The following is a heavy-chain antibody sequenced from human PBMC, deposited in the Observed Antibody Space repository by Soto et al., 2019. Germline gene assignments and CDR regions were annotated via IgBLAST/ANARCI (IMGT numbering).Heavy chain of an antibody. CDR3: AREGEEEAVAAQSYYYYGMDV. D-gene: IGHD6-19*01. J-gene: IGHJ6*02. V-gene: IGHV1-69*04. CDR1: GGTFSSYT. Sequence: SVKVSCKASGGTFSSYTISWVRQAPGQGLEWMGRIIPILGIANYAQKFQGRVTITADKSTSTAYMELSSLRSEDTAVYYCAREGEEEAVAAQSYYYYGMDVWGQGTTVTVSS. CDR2: IIPILGIA.